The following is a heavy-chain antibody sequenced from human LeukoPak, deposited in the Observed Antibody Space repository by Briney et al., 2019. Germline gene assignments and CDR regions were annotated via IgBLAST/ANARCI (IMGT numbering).Heavy chain of an antibody. D-gene: IGHD6-13*01. J-gene: IGHJ6*03. V-gene: IGHV3-21*01. CDR2: IITSSSYI. Sequence: PGGSLRLSCAASGFTFSSYSMNWVRQAPGKGLEWVSFIITSSSYIHNADSVKCRFTISRDNAENSLYLQMNSLRAEDTAVYYCARAAIAAARIYYYMDVWGKGTTVTVSS. CDR3: ARAAIAAARIYYYMDV. CDR1: GFTFSSYS.